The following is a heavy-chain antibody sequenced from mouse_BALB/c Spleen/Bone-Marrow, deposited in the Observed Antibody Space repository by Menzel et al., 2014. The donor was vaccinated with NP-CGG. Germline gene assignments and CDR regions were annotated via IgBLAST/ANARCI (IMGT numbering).Heavy chain of an antibody. V-gene: IGHV2-9*02. CDR2: IGAGGST. CDR1: GFSLTSYG. J-gene: IGHJ4*01. D-gene: IGHD1-1*01. CDR3: ARSPTSSWAMDY. Sequence: ESGPGLVAPSQSLSITCTVSGFSLTSYGVYWVRQPPGKGLEWLGVIGAGGSTNYNSALMSRLSISKDNSKSQVFLKMHSLQTDDTAMYYCARSPTSSWAMDYWGQGTSVTVSS.